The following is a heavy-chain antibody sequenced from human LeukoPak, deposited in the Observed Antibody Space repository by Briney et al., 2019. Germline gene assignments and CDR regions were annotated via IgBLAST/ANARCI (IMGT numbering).Heavy chain of an antibody. CDR2: INHSGST. J-gene: IGHJ4*02. CDR1: GATFSAYY. CDR3: ATADYDISTGFQKMLDY. V-gene: IGHV4-34*08. Sequence: KPSETLSLTCGVYGATFSAYYWTWIRQPPGKGLEWIGEINHSGSTSYNPSLSSRVTISGDKSKHQFSLKLTSMTAADTGVYYCATADYDISTGFQKMLDYWGQGSLVVVSS. D-gene: IGHD3-9*01.